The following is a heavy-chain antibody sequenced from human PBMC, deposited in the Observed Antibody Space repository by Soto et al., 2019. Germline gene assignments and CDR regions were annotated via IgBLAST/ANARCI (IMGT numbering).Heavy chain of an antibody. CDR1: GHTFTSYA. V-gene: IGHV1-3*01. Sequence: ASVKVSCKASGHTFTSYAIHWVRQAPGQRLEWMGWINAGNGNAKYSQKFQGRVTITRDTSASTAYVELSSLSSDDTAVYYCARASYYYESSGYYPDYWG. CDR2: INAGNGNA. CDR3: ARASYYYESSGYYPDY. D-gene: IGHD3-22*01. J-gene: IGHJ4*01.